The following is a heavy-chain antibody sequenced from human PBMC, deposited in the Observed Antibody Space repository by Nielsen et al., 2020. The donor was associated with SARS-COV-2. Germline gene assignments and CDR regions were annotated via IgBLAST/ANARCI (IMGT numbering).Heavy chain of an antibody. CDR1: GGSISSYY. D-gene: IGHD1-7*01. V-gene: IGHV4-59*08. CDR3: ARQGVTGTTSDYYGMDV. CDR2: IYYSGST. J-gene: IGHJ6*02. Sequence: SETLSLTCTVSGGSISSYYWSWIRQPPGKGLEWIGYIYYSGSTNYNPSLNSRVSISVDTSKNQFSLKLSSVTAADTAVYYCARQGVTGTTSDYYGMDVWGQGTTVTVSS.